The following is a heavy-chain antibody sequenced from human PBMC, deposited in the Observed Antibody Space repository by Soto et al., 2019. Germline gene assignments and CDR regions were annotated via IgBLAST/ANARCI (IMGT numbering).Heavy chain of an antibody. J-gene: IGHJ6*02. D-gene: IGHD2-15*01. CDR2: ISSSGSTI. CDR1: GFTFSDYY. CDR3: ARDQWCSGGSCYFTYYYYYYGMDV. Sequence: GGSLRLSCAASGFTFSDYYMSWIRQAPGKGLEWVSYISSSGSTIYYADSVKGRFTISRDNAKNSLYLQMNSLRAEDTAVYYCARDQWCSGGSCYFTYYYYYYGMDVWGQGTTVTVS. V-gene: IGHV3-11*01.